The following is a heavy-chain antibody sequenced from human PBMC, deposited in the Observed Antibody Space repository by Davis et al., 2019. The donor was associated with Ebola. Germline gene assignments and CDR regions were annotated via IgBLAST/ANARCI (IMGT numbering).Heavy chain of an antibody. D-gene: IGHD3-22*01. CDR1: GFTFSSYS. Sequence: GESLKISCAASGFTFSSYSMNWVRQAPGKGLEWVSYISSSSSTIYYADSVKGRFTISRDNSKNTLYLQMNSLRAEDTAVYYCARGDYYDSSGHFDYWGQGTLVTVSS. CDR2: ISSSSSTI. V-gene: IGHV3-48*01. J-gene: IGHJ4*02. CDR3: ARGDYYDSSGHFDY.